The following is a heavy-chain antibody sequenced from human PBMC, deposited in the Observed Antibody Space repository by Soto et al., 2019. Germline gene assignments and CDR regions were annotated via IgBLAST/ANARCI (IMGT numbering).Heavy chain of an antibody. J-gene: IGHJ3*02. CDR2: ISAYNGNT. D-gene: IGHD3-9*01. V-gene: IGHV1-18*01. Sequence: QVQLVQSGAEVKKPGASVKVSCKASGYTFTSYGISWVRQAPGQGLEWMGWISAYNGNTNYAQKLQGRVTMTTDTSTRTAYMELRSLRSDDTAVYYCAKTTDYDILTGYYPDAFDIWGQGTMVTVSS. CDR3: AKTTDYDILTGYYPDAFDI. CDR1: GYTFTSYG.